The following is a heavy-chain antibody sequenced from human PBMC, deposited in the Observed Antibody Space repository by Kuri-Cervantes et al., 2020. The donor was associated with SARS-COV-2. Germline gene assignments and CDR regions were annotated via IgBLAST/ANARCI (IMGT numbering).Heavy chain of an antibody. CDR2: IIPIFGTA. D-gene: IGHD6-13*01. CDR3: ARDQVSAAAGTGGSDY. J-gene: IGHJ4*02. Sequence: SVKVSCKASVDTFSSYAISWVRQAPGQGLEWMGRIIPIFGTANYAQKFQGRVTITADESTSTAYMELSSLRSEDTAVYYCARDQVSAAAGTGGSDYWGQGTLVTVSS. V-gene: IGHV1-69*13. CDR1: VDTFSSYA.